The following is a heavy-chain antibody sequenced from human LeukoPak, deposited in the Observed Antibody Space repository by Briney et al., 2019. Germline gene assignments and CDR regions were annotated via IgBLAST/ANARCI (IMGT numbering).Heavy chain of an antibody. CDR3: ARVQAVAGTPNPDYYGMDV. D-gene: IGHD6-19*01. J-gene: IGHJ6*02. CDR2: IYHSGST. CDR1: GYSISSGYY. Sequence: SETLSLTCTVSGYSISSGYYWGWIRQPPGKGLEWIGSIYHSGSTYYNPSLKSRVTISVDTSKNQFSLKLSSVTAADTAVYYCARVQAVAGTPNPDYYGMDVWGQGTTVTVSS. V-gene: IGHV4-38-2*02.